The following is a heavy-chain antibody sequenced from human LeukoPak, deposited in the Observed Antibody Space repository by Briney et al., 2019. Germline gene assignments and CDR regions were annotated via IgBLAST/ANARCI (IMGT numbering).Heavy chain of an antibody. J-gene: IGHJ4*02. CDR2: VYYNGNT. CDR3: ARYMRASGTYDFDY. V-gene: IGHV4-59*13. CDR1: GASISGYY. D-gene: IGHD3-3*01. Sequence: PSETLSLSCSVSGASISGYYWSWIRQIPGKALEWVGYVYYNGNTNYNPSLQSRVTITVDTSRNQSSLNLRSMTAADTAIYYCARYMRASGTYDFDYWGQGTLVTVSS.